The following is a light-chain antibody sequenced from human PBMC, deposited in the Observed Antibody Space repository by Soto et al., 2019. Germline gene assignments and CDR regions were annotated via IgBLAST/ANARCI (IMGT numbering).Light chain of an antibody. CDR1: QSLLHSNGYNY. J-gene: IGKJ1*01. V-gene: IGKV2-28*01. CDR3: MQPRQSRWT. CDR2: LSS. Sequence: DIVMTQSPLSLPVNPGEAASISCRSSQSLLHSNGYNYVDWYLQKPGQSPLLRIYLSSYRATGVPDRFSGSGSGTDFTLKISRVGAEDVGLYCCMQPRQSRWTFGQGTRVEIK.